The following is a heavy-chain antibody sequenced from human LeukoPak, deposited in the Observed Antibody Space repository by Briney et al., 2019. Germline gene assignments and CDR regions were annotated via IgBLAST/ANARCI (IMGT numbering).Heavy chain of an antibody. J-gene: IGHJ4*02. D-gene: IGHD6-13*01. V-gene: IGHV3-20*04. CDR2: IKWDGGRT. Sequence: GGSLRLSCAASGFTLSSYAMSWVRQAPGKGLEWVPGIKWDGGRTGYADSVKGRFTISRDNAKNSVYLQMNSLRAEDTALYCCARGSGSSWYFYFDYWGQGTLVTVSS. CDR1: GFTLSSYA. CDR3: ARGSGSSWYFYFDY.